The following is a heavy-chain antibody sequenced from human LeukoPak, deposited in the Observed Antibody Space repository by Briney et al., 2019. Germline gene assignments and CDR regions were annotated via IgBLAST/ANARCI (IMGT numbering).Heavy chain of an antibody. CDR3: AKIRWSPYYFDY. CDR1: GFRFSSYV. Sequence: PGGSLRLSCAASGFRFSSYVMSWVRQAPGKGLEWVSTIGSSGDSTSCADSVKGRFTISRDNSKNTLYLQMNSLRAEDTAVYYCAKIRWSPYYFDYWGQGTLVTVSS. V-gene: IGHV3-23*01. CDR2: IGSSGDST. J-gene: IGHJ4*02. D-gene: IGHD4-23*01.